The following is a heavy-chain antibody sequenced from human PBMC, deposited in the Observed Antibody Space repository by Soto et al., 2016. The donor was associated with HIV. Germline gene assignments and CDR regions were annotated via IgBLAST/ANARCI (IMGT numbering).Heavy chain of an antibody. J-gene: IGHJ6*02. V-gene: IGHV1-2*02. CDR1: GYIFSPYY. CDR2: INPNSDGT. CDR3: ARTAYSDHTTTPMDV. Sequence: QVQLVQSGTEVKKPGASVKVSCKASGYIFSPYYIHWVRQAPGQGLEYMGWINPNSDGTDYAQKFQDRVTMTLERSITTVYMEVTSLRSDDSAIYYCARTAYSDHTTTPMDVWGQGPRSPSP. D-gene: IGHD1-26*01.